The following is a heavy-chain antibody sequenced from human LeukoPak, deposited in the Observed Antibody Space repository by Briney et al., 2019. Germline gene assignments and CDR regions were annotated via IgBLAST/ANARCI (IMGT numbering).Heavy chain of an antibody. CDR3: ARVRRYCSSASCYGWFDP. V-gene: IGHV3-74*01. D-gene: IGHD2-2*01. J-gene: IGHJ5*02. CDR2: INSDGSST. CDR1: GFTFSSYW. Sequence: GGSLRLSCAASGFTFSSYWMHWVRQAPGKGLVWVSRINSDGSSTTYADSVKGRFTISRGNAKNTLFLQMNSLRAEDTAVYYCARVRRYCSSASCYGWFDPWGQGTLVTVSS.